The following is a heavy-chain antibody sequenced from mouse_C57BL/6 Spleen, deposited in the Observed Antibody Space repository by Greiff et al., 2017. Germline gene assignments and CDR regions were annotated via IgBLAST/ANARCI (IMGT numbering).Heavy chain of an antibody. D-gene: IGHD1-1*01. V-gene: IGHV7-1*01. Sequence: EVKLVESDGSLVPSGRSLRLSCATSGFTFGDFYMKWFRRAPGKGLGGIAASRNKASEYSNEDSACEKGRFIVARDTSERILYLQKKELRAEDTDIYDVARATVVDSWFAVWGTGTTVTVSA. CDR2: SRNKASEYSN. CDR3: ARATVVDSWFAV. CDR1: GFTFGDFY. J-gene: IGHJ1*03.